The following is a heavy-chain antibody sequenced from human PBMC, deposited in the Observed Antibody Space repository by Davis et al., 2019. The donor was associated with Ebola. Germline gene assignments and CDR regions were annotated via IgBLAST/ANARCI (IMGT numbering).Heavy chain of an antibody. CDR1: GFTFSSYS. CDR2: ISSSSSYI. D-gene: IGHD2-2*02. Sequence: GESLKISCAASGFTFSSYSMNWVRQAPGKGLEWVSSISSSSSYIYYADSVKGRFTISRDNAKNSLYLQMNSLRAEDTAVYYCARDRGGGYCISTSCFTRGHYYGMDVWGQGTTVTVSS. CDR3: ARDRGGGYCISTSCFTRGHYYGMDV. J-gene: IGHJ6*02. V-gene: IGHV3-21*01.